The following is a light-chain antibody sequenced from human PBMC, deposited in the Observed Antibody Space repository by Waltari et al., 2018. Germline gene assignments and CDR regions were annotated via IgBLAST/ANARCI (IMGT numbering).Light chain of an antibody. CDR1: QGISNY. CDR3: QKYNSVPLT. CDR2: AAS. J-gene: IGKJ4*01. V-gene: IGKV1-27*01. Sequence: DIQMTQSPSSLSASVGDRVTITCRAIQGISNYLAWYQQKPGKIPDILISAASTLHSGFPSRFSGSGSGTDFTLTISSLQPEDVATYYCQKYNSVPLTFGGGTKVEIK.